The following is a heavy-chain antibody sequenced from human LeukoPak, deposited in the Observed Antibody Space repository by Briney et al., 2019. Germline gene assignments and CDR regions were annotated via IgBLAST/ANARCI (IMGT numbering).Heavy chain of an antibody. CDR2: INHSGST. J-gene: IGHJ6*03. V-gene: IGHV4-34*01. CDR1: GGSFSGYY. D-gene: IGHD3-10*01. CDR3: ARPVYGYYGSGSYRVYYYYYMDV. Sequence: SETLSLTCAVYGGSFSGYYWSWIRQPPGKGLEWIGEINHSGSTNYNPSLKSRVTISVDTSKNQFSLKLSSVTAADTAVYYCARPVYGYYGSGSYRVYYYYYMDVWGKGTTVTISS.